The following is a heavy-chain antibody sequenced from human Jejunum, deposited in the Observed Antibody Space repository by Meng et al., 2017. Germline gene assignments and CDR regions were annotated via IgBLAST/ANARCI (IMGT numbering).Heavy chain of an antibody. V-gene: IGHV1-2*06. Sequence: QVLLVHAGIEVKKPGASVKVSCKASGYTFTDYYIHWVRQAPGQGLDWMGRINPNSGGTNYAQKFQGRVTMTRDTSISTVYMELSSLRSDDTAVYYCAREIEAAGHAGLDYWGQGTLVTVSS. D-gene: IGHD6-13*01. CDR3: AREIEAAGHAGLDY. CDR1: GYTFTDYY. J-gene: IGHJ4*02. CDR2: INPNSGGT.